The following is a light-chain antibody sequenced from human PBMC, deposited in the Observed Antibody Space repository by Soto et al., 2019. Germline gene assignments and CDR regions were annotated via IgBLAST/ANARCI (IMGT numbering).Light chain of an antibody. CDR3: QPYNSYPEA. J-gene: IGKJ1*01. CDR2: AAS. CDR1: HGISSW. V-gene: IGKV1D-16*01. Sequence: DIQMTQSPSSVYASVGDRVTITCRASHGISSWLAWYQQKPGKAPKLLTYAASSLQSGVPSTFSGSGSGTEFTLTLSIMQTDDLATYYCQPYNSYPEAFGQGNKGDI.